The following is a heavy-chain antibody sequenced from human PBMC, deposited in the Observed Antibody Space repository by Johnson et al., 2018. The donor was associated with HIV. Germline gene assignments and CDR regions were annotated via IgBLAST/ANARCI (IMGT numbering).Heavy chain of an antibody. D-gene: IGHD6-6*01. J-gene: IGHJ3*02. Sequence: VQLMESGGGVVQPGRSLRLSCAASGFTFSSYDMHWVRQATGKGLEWVSAIGTAGDTYYADSVKGRFTISRDNSKNTLYLQMNSLRAEDTAVFYCAKASPDSGSLIDIWGQGTMVTVSS. CDR2: IGTAGDT. V-gene: IGHV3-13*01. CDR3: AKASPDSGSLIDI. CDR1: GFTFSSYD.